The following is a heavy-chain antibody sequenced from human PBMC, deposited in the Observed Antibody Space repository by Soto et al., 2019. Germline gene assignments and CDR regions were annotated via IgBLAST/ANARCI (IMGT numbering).Heavy chain of an antibody. J-gene: IGHJ5*02. CDR1: GGSISSYY. CDR2: IYYSGST. D-gene: IGHD3-10*01. CDR3: ARELGYYGSGSQWWFDP. V-gene: IGHV4-59*01. Sequence: SETLSLTCTVSGGSISSYYWSWIRQPPGKGLEWIGYIYYSGSTNYNPSLKSRVTISVDTSKNQFSLKLSSVTAADTAVYYCARELGYYGSGSQWWFDPWGQGTLFTVSS.